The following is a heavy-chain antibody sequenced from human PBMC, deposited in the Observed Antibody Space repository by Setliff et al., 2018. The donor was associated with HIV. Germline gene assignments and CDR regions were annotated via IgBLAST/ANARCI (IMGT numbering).Heavy chain of an antibody. V-gene: IGHV3-21*01. Sequence: GGSLRLSCATSGFNFSIYSMNWVRQAPGKGLEWVSSITVGRATYIYYADSMKGRFTISRDNAKNSLYLQMNSLRAEDTAVYYCASARTFYAESALDYWGQGTLVTVSS. CDR1: GFNFSIYS. J-gene: IGHJ4*02. D-gene: IGHD4-17*01. CDR3: ASARTFYAESALDY. CDR2: ITVGRATYI.